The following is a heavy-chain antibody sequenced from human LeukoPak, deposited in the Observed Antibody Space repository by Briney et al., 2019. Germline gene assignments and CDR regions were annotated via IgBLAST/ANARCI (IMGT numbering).Heavy chain of an antibody. CDR3: AKWSNSGRIWDY. CDR1: GFSFSSYD. V-gene: IGHV3-23*01. CDR2: ITGSGGNT. J-gene: IGHJ4*02. Sequence: PGGSLRLSCATSGFSFSSYDMSWVRQGPGKGLEWVSTITGSGGNTDYADSLKGRFTISRDNSKTTLYLQMHSLRAEDAAVYYCAKWSNSGRIWDYWDQGTLVTVSS. D-gene: IGHD3-10*01.